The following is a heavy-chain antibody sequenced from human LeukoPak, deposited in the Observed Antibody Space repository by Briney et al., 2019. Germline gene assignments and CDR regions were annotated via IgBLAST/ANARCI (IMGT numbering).Heavy chain of an antibody. Sequence: SETLSLTCTVSGGSISSYYWSWIRQPPGKGLEWIGYIYYSGSTSYNPSLKSRVTISVDTSKKQFSLKLSSVTAADTAFYYCARFSSIAAAFDYWGLGTLVTVSS. V-gene: IGHV4-59*01. CDR3: ARFSSIAAAFDY. CDR2: IYYSGST. CDR1: GGSISSYY. J-gene: IGHJ4*02. D-gene: IGHD6-13*01.